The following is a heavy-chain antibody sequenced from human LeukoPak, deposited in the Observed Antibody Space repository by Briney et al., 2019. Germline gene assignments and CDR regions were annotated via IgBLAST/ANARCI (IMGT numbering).Heavy chain of an antibody. CDR2: IKEDGSQK. J-gene: IGHJ4*02. CDR1: GFIFSNYY. V-gene: IGHV3-7*01. D-gene: IGHD2-2*02. CDR3: VRYRREGLYYLDY. Sequence: LTGGSLRLSCAASGFIFSNYYMGWVRQAPGKGLEWVANIKEDGSQKYYVDSVKGRFTISRDNADNSLDLQMNSLTDEDTAVYYCVRYRREGLYYLDYWGQGTLVTVSS.